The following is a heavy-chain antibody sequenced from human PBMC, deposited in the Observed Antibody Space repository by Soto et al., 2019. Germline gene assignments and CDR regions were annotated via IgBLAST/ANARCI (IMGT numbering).Heavy chain of an antibody. V-gene: IGHV4-39*01. J-gene: IGHJ4*02. CDR2: ILYSGTT. CDR1: GGAISSSSYF. D-gene: IGHD4-17*01. Sequence: QLQLQESGPGLLRPSETLSLTCNVSGGAISSSSYFWGWVRQPPGKTLEWIGHILYSGTTHYNESLKSRVTSYVDTSKNPFSLRMNSVTPADTAVYYCARGGGYYGVLFDYWGQGTLVPVSS. CDR3: ARGGGYYGVLFDY.